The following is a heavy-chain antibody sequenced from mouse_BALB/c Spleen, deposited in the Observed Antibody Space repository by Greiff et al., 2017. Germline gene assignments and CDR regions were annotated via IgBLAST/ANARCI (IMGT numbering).Heavy chain of an antibody. CDR1: GFSLTSYG. CDR3: ARDGNYLYFDY. V-gene: IGHV2-9*02. Sequence: QVQLKESGPGLVAPSQSLSITCTVSGFSLTSYGVHWVRQPPGKGLEWLGVIWAGGSTNYNSALMSRLSISKDNSKSQVFLKMNSLQTDDTAMYYCARDGNYLYFDYWGQGTTLTVAS. D-gene: IGHD2-1*01. CDR2: IWAGGST. J-gene: IGHJ2*01.